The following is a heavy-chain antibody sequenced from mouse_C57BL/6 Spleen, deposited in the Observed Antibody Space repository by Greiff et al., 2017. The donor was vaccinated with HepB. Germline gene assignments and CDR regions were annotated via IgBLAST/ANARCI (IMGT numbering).Heavy chain of an antibody. J-gene: IGHJ2*01. Sequence: VQLKESGAELVRPGASVKLSCTASGFNIKDDYMHWVKQRPEQGLEWIGWIDPENGDTEYASKFQGKATITADTSSNTAYLQLSSLTSEDTAVYYCTTQLRLRGYWGQGTTLTVSS. CDR2: IDPENGDT. D-gene: IGHD3-2*02. CDR3: TTQLRLRGY. V-gene: IGHV14-4*01. CDR1: GFNIKDDY.